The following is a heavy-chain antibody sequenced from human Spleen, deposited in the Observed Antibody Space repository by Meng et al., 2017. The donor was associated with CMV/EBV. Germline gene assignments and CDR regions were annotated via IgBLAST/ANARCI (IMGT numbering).Heavy chain of an antibody. D-gene: IGHD3-3*01. J-gene: IGHJ4*02. CDR2: IVPNTGGT. Sequence: SVKVSCKASGYTFTDFYMHWVRQAPGQGLEWVGWIVPNTGGTNYAQKFQGRVTMTRDTSISTAYMELSRLRSDDTAVYYCARGTGFGVVIIYYFDYWGQGTLVTVSS. V-gene: IGHV1-2*02. CDR3: ARGTGFGVVIIYYFDY. CDR1: GYTFTDFY.